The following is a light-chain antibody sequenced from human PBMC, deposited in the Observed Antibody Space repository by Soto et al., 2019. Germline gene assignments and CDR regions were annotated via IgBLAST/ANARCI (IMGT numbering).Light chain of an antibody. J-gene: IGLJ3*02. CDR1: RSNIGSNY. V-gene: IGLV1-47*01. CDR2: RNN. CDR3: ATWDDSLSCWV. Sequence: QSVLTQPPSASGTPGQRVTISCSGSRSNIGSNYVYWYQQLPGTAPKLLIYRNNQRPSGVPDRFSGSKSGTSASLAISGLRSEDEADYYCATWDDSLSCWVFGGGTKLTVL.